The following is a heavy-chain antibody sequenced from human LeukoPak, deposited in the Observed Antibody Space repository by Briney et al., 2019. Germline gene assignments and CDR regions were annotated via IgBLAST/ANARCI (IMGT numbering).Heavy chain of an antibody. Sequence: SETLSLTCTVSGGSVSSGSYYWSWIRQPPGKGLEWIGYIYYSGSTNYNPSLKSRVTISVDTSKNQFSLKLSSVTAADTAVYYCARAGGYSYGYYVYWGQGTLVTVSS. CDR2: IYYSGST. CDR3: ARAGGYSYGYYVY. J-gene: IGHJ4*02. CDR1: GGSVSSGSYY. V-gene: IGHV4-61*01. D-gene: IGHD5-18*01.